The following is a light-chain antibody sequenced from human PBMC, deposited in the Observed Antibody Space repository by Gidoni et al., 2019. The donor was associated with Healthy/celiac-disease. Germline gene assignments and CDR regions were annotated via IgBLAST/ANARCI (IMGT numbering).Light chain of an antibody. J-gene: IGLJ2*01. CDR1: NIGIKR. Sequence: SYVLTQPPSVAVAPGKTARITCGGNNIGIKRVHWSQRKPGQAPVLVIYYASDRPSGIPERFSGSNSGTTATLTISRVEAGDEADYYCQVWDNSSDHVVFGGGTKLTVL. V-gene: IGLV3-21*04. CDR2: YAS. CDR3: QVWDNSSDHVV.